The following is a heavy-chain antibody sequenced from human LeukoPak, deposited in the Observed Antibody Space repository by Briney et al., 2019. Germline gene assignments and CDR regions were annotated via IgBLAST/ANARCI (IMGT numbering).Heavy chain of an antibody. D-gene: IGHD6-6*01. J-gene: IGHJ6*03. CDR2: INHSGST. V-gene: IGHV4-34*01. Sequence: PSETLSLTCAVYGGSFSGYYWSWIRQPPGKGLEWIGEINHSGSTNYNPSLKSRVTISVDTSKNQFSLKLSSVTAADTAVYYCATEYSSSSDYYYYYMDVWGKGPRSPSP. CDR3: ATEYSSSSDYYYYYMDV. CDR1: GGSFSGYY.